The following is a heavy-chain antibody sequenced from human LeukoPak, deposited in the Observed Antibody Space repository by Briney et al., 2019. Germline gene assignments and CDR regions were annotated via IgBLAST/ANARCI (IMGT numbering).Heavy chain of an antibody. D-gene: IGHD5-18*01. J-gene: IGHJ4*02. Sequence: HPGGSLRLSCATSGFTFTNYGMNWVRQAPGKGLEWVSYISNSAILYADSVKGRFTISRDNAKNSLYLQMNSLRAEDTAVYYCAREGTDTAIDYWGQGTLVTVSS. V-gene: IGHV3-48*04. CDR1: GFTFTNYG. CDR3: AREGTDTAIDY. CDR2: ISNSAI.